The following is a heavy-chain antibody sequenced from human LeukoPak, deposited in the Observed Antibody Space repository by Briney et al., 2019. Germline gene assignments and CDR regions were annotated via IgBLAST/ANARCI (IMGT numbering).Heavy chain of an antibody. CDR2: IHSSFATA. V-gene: IGHV1-69*06. CDR1: GGTFSSYL. CDR3: AREYYDYVWGSYHTVDY. D-gene: IGHD3-16*02. Sequence: ASVKVSCKASGGTFSSYLITWVRQAPGQGLEWLGGIHSSFATAKYSQHFQGRVTITADKSTTTAFLELSSLTSEDTAVYYCAREYYDYVWGSYHTVDYWGQGTLVTVSS. J-gene: IGHJ4*02.